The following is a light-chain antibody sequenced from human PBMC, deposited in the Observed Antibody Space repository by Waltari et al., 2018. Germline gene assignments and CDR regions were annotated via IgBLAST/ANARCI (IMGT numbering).Light chain of an antibody. CDR2: QDS. V-gene: IGLV3-1*01. Sequence: CWYQQKPGQSPVLLIHQDSKPHAGISQRFSGSNSGNTATLTISGTQAMDEADYYCQAWDSSTVVFGGGTKLTVL. CDR3: QAWDSSTVV. J-gene: IGLJ2*01.